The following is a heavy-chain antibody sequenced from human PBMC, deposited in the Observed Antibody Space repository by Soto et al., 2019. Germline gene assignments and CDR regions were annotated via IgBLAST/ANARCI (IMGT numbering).Heavy chain of an antibody. J-gene: IGHJ6*03. CDR2: IIPIFGTA. V-gene: IGHV1-69*13. CDR1: GGTFSSYA. Sequence: SVKVSCKASGGTFSSYAISWVRQAPGQGLEWMGGIIPIFGTANYAQKFQGRVTITADESTSTAYMELSSLRSEDTAVYYCARGRDPTVTTQYYYYYYYMDVWGKGTTVTVSS. D-gene: IGHD4-4*01. CDR3: ARGRDPTVTTQYYYYYYYMDV.